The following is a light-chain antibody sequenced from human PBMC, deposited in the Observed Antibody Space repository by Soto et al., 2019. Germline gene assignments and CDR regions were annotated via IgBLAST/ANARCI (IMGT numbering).Light chain of an antibody. V-gene: IGKV3-15*01. CDR1: QNIHNH. J-gene: IGKJ4*01. Sequence: DKLMSQSPSTLSVSAGERVTLSCRASQNIHNHMSWFLQKPGQTPRLLIYDAIIRAPDVPSRFSGSWSGTEFTLTITSLQSEDFAVYYCQQYDACPLTFGGGTKVEIK. CDR3: QQYDACPLT. CDR2: DAI.